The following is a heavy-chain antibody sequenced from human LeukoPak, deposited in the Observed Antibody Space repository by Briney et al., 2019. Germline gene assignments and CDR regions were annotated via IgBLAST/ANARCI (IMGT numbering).Heavy chain of an antibody. CDR2: INHSGSA. CDR3: ARGPGAPHIVVVPAASNWFDP. CDR1: GGSFSGYY. J-gene: IGHJ5*02. V-gene: IGHV4-34*01. D-gene: IGHD2-2*01. Sequence: PSETLSLTCAVYGGSFSGYYWSWIRQPPGKGLEWMGEINHSGSANYNPSLKSRVTISVDTTKNQFSLKLSSVTAADTAVYYCARGPGAPHIVVVPAASNWFDPWGQGTLVTVSS.